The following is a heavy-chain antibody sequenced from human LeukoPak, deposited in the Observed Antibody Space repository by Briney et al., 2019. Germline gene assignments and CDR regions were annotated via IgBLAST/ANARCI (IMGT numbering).Heavy chain of an antibody. CDR1: GYTFTSYA. D-gene: IGHD1-26*01. Sequence: ASVKVSCKASGYTFTSYAIHWVRQAPGQRLEWMGWISAGNGNTKYSQNFQGRVTFISNTSATSAFMELSSLRSEDAAVYYCARDSGSGNNDYWGQGTLVTVSS. J-gene: IGHJ4*02. CDR3: ARDSGSGNNDY. CDR2: ISAGNGNT. V-gene: IGHV1-3*01.